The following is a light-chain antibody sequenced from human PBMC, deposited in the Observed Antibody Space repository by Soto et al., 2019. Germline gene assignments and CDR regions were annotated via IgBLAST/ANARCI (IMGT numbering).Light chain of an antibody. J-gene: IGKJ4*01. Sequence: EIVLTQSPATLPLSPGEGATLSCRASQSVTSYLAWYQQKPGQAPRLLIYDASTRASGIPPRFSGSGSGTDFTLTISSLEPEDFAVYYCQQRSNWPLTFGGGTKVEIK. CDR1: QSVTSY. CDR2: DAS. CDR3: QQRSNWPLT. V-gene: IGKV3-11*01.